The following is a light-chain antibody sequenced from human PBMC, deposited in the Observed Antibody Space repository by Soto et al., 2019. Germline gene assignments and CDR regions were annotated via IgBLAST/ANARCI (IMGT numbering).Light chain of an antibody. CDR1: SSNIGNNY. CDR2: DNN. V-gene: IGLV1-51*01. J-gene: IGLJ1*01. CDR3: GTWDSSLSAGGV. Sequence: QSVLTQPPSVSAAPGQKVTISCSGSSSNIGNNYVSWYQQLPGTAPKLLIYDNNKRPSGIPDRFSGSKSGTSATLGITGLQTGDEADYYCGTWDSSLSAGGVFGTRTKLTVL.